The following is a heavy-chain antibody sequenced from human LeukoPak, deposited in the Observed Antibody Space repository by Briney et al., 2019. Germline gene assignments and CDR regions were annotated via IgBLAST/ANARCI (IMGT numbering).Heavy chain of an antibody. Sequence: GASVKVSCKASGYTFTSYGISWVRQAPGQGLEWMGWISAYNGNTNYAQKLQGRVTMTTDTSTSTAYMELRSLRSDDTAVYYCAREDGSSGWLTIYYYMDVWGKGTTVTVSS. D-gene: IGHD6-19*01. CDR1: GYTFTSYG. V-gene: IGHV1-18*01. J-gene: IGHJ6*03. CDR2: ISAYNGNT. CDR3: AREDGSSGWLTIYYYMDV.